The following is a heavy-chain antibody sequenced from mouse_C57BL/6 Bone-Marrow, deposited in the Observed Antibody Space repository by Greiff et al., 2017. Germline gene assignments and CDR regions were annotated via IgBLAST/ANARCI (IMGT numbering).Heavy chain of an antibody. Sequence: EVKLEESEGGLVQPGSSMKLSCTASGFTFSDYYMAWVRQVPEKGLEWVANINYDGSSTYYLDSLKSRFIISRDNAKNILYLQMSSLKSEDTATYYCAREIITTVVARGGFDYWGQGTTLTVSS. CDR3: AREIITTVVARGGFDY. J-gene: IGHJ2*01. CDR2: INYDGSST. CDR1: GFTFSDYY. V-gene: IGHV5-16*01. D-gene: IGHD1-1*01.